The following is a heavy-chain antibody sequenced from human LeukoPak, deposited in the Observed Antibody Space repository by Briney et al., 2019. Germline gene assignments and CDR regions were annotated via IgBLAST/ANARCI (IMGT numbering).Heavy chain of an antibody. V-gene: IGHV3-23*01. Sequence: GGSLRLSCAASGFNFSIYAMSWVRQAPGRGLQRVSGISASGATTYYADSLKGRFTVSRDNSKNTLYLQMNSLRAEDTAVYYCAKGPTSYSSGWLDYMDVWGKGTTVTVSS. CDR1: GFNFSIYA. D-gene: IGHD6-19*01. J-gene: IGHJ6*03. CDR3: AKGPTSYSSGWLDYMDV. CDR2: ISASGATT.